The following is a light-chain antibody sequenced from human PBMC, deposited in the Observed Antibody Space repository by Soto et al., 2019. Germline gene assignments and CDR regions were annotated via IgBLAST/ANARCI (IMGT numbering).Light chain of an antibody. CDR3: QQYNDNWT. CDR1: QSISSW. J-gene: IGKJ1*01. CDR2: KAS. Sequence: DIQMTQSPSTLSAYVGDRVTITCRASQSISSWLAWYQQKPGTAPNLLIYKASTLQSGVPSRFSGSGSGTEFTLTISSLQPDDSATYYCQQYNDNWTFGQGTKVDIK. V-gene: IGKV1-5*03.